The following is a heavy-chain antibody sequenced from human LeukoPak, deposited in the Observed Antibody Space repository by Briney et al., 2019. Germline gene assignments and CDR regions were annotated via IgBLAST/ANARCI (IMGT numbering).Heavy chain of an antibody. V-gene: IGHV1-2*02. D-gene: IGHD3-16*01. Sequence: GASVKVPFKASGYTFTGHYMHWVRQAPGQGLEWMGWINPNNGGTNYAQKFQGRVTMTRDTSISTAYMKLSRLRSDDTAVYFCARVVSGGVIWAYWGQGTLVTVSS. CDR1: GYTFTGHY. CDR2: INPNNGGT. J-gene: IGHJ4*02. CDR3: ARVVSGGVIWAY.